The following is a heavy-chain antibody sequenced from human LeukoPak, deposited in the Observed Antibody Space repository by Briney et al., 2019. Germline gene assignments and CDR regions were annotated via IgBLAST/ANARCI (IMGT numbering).Heavy chain of an antibody. Sequence: PSETLSLTCTVSGGSISSSSYYWGWIRQPPGKGLEWIGSIYYSGSTYYNPSLKSRVTISVDTSKNQFSLKLSSVTAADTAVYYCARLGGLRSLEWPQDGMDVWGQGTTVTVSS. D-gene: IGHD3-3*01. CDR1: GGSISSSSYY. J-gene: IGHJ6*02. CDR2: IYYSGST. V-gene: IGHV4-39*01. CDR3: ARLGGLRSLEWPQDGMDV.